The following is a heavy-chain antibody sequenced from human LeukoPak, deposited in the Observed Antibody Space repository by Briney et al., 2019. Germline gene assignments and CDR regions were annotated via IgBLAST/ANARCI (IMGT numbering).Heavy chain of an antibody. V-gene: IGHV3-48*03. D-gene: IGHD2-15*01. CDR1: GFTFSSYE. CDR2: ISSSGSTI. J-gene: IGHJ5*02. CDR3: AKETLGYYVKWFDP. Sequence: GGSLRLSCAASGFTFSSYEMNWVRQAPGKGLEWVSYISSSGSTIYYADSVKGRFTISRDNSKNTLYLQMNSLRAEDTAVYYCAKETLGYYVKWFDPWGQGTLVTVSS.